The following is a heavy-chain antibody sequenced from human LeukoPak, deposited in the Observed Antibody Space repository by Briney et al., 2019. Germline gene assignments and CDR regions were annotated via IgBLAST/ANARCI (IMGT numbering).Heavy chain of an antibody. CDR3: ARDGRSGNFDK. D-gene: IGHD1-26*01. J-gene: IGHJ4*02. Sequence: PGGSLRLSCAASGFTFNSFEMNWVRQAPGKGLAWVSVIRSDGSITTYADSVKGRFTISRDTAKNTLYLQMNSLRAEDTAVYYCARDGRSGNFDKWGQGTLVSVSS. V-gene: IGHV3-74*01. CDR1: GFTFNSFE. CDR2: IRSDGSIT.